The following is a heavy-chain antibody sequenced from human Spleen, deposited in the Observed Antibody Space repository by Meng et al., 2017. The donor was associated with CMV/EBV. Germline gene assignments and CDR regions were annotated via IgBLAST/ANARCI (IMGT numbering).Heavy chain of an antibody. CDR3: ASFDHIPRRNYFDY. D-gene: IGHD2-21*01. J-gene: IGHJ4*02. V-gene: IGHV4-34*01. Sequence: QGQLKQWGAGLLKPSETLSLTCAVYGGSFSGYYWSWIRQPPGKGLEWIGEINHSGSTNYNPSLKSRVTISVDTSKNQFSLNLNSMTAADTAVYYCASFDHIPRRNYFDYWGQGTLVTVSS. CDR1: GGSFSGYY. CDR2: INHSGST.